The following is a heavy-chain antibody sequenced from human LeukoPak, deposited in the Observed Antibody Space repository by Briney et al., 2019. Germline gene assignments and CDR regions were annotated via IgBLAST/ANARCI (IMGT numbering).Heavy chain of an antibody. Sequence: SQTLSLTCTVSGGSISSGDYYWSWIRQPPGKGLEWIGYIYYSGSTNYNPSLKSRVTISVDTSKNQFSLKLSSVTAADTAVYYCARGDILTGYYDAFDIWGQGTMVTVSS. CDR1: GGSISSGDYY. CDR3: ARGDILTGYYDAFDI. CDR2: IYYSGST. V-gene: IGHV4-61*08. J-gene: IGHJ3*02. D-gene: IGHD3-9*01.